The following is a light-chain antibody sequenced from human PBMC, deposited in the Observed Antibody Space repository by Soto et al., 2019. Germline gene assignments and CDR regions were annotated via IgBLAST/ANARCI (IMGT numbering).Light chain of an antibody. CDR2: DAS. V-gene: IGKV1-5*01. CDR1: QSISSW. CDR3: QQYKSYPFT. J-gene: IGKJ3*01. Sequence: DIQMTQSPSTLSASVGDRVTITCRASQSISSWLAWYQQKPGKAPNLLIYDASSLQSGVPSRFSGSGSGTEFTLTISSLQPGDFATYYCQQYKSYPFTFGPGTKVDIK.